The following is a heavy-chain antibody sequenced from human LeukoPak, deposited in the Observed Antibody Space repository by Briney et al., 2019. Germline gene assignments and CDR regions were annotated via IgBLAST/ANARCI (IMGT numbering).Heavy chain of an antibody. D-gene: IGHD6-13*01. CDR2: IYHSGST. Sequence: PSETLSLTCAVSGGSISSSNWWSWVRQPPGKGLEWIGEIYHSGSTNYNPSLKSRVTISVDKSKNQFSLKLSSVTAADTAVYYCARTSIAAAGTFDYWGQVTLVTVSS. CDR1: GGSISSSNW. CDR3: ARTSIAAAGTFDY. V-gene: IGHV4-4*02. J-gene: IGHJ4*02.